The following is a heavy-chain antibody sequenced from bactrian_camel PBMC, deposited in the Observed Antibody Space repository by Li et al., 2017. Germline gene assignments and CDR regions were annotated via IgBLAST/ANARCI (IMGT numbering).Heavy chain of an antibody. CDR3: AADVYCDDGLARAEFNY. CDR2: LRTGGDDT. Sequence: HVQLVESGGGSVQAGGSLTLSCEVSGYTASNYCMAWFRQAPEEERKGVAALRTGGDDTWYADPVNGRFTVARDRAKNTLYLQMNRLKPEDTAMYYCAADVYCDDGLARAEFNYWGQGTQVTVS. J-gene: IGHJ4*01. V-gene: IGHV3S1*01. CDR1: GYTASNYC. D-gene: IGHD5*01.